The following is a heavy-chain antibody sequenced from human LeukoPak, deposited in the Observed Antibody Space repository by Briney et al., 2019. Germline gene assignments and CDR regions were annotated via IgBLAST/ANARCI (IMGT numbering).Heavy chain of an antibody. CDR1: GYTFTVYY. CDR2: MNPNSEGT. Sequence: ASVKVSCKASGYTFTVYYIHWVRQAPGQGPEWMGRMNPNSEGTNYAQKFQDRVTMTRDTSISTAYMELSRLTSDDTAVYYCARELEGDSSGTFDGFDVWGQGTMVTVSS. CDR3: ARELEGDSSGTFDGFDV. D-gene: IGHD6-19*01. J-gene: IGHJ3*01. V-gene: IGHV1-2*06.